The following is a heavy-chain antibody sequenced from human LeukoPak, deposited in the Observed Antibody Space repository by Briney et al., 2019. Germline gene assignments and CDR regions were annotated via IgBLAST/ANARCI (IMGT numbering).Heavy chain of an antibody. V-gene: IGHV1-3*03. J-gene: IGHJ3*02. CDR1: GYTFTSYA. CDR3: ARSREVRSHYYDSSGYGDAFDI. Sequence: ASVKVSCKASGYTFTSYAMHWVRQAPGQRLEWMGWINAGNGNTKYSQEFQGRVTITRDTSASTAYMELSSLRSEDMAVYYCARSREVRSHYYDSSGYGDAFDIWGQGTMVTVSS. D-gene: IGHD3-22*01. CDR2: INAGNGNT.